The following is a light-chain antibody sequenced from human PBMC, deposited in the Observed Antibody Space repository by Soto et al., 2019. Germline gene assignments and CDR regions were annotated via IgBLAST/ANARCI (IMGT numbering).Light chain of an antibody. Sequence: EIVMTQSTATLSLSPGERATLSCRSSQTIDNTLAWYQRKPGQAPRLLIYDASNRATGIPARFSGSGSGTDFTLTISSLEPEDFAVYYCQQHSNWPPITFGQGTRLDIK. V-gene: IGKV3-11*01. CDR3: QQHSNWPPIT. CDR1: QTIDNT. J-gene: IGKJ5*01. CDR2: DAS.